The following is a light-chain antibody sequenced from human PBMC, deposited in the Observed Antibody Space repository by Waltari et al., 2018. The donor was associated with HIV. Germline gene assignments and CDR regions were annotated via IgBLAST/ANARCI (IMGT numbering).Light chain of an antibody. CDR3: QQSYSTPWT. Sequence: DIQMTQSPSSLSASVGDRVTITCRASQTISSYLNWYQQKQENAPKLLIYAASSLQSGVPSRFSGSGSGTDFTLTISSLQPEDFATYYCQQSYSTPWTFGQGTKVEIK. V-gene: IGKV1-39*01. J-gene: IGKJ1*01. CDR1: QTISSY. CDR2: AAS.